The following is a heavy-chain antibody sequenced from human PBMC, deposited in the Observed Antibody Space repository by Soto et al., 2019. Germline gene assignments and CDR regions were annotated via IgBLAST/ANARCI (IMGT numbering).Heavy chain of an antibody. J-gene: IGHJ6*02. CDR3: ARSPDSSGYYPRWYYYGMDV. Sequence: QVQLQESGPGLVKPSGTLSLTCAVSGGSISSSNWWSWVRQPPGKGLEWIGEIYHSGSTNYNPSLTCRIPISVHHSKNPFPLHLSSVTAADTAVSYCARSPDSSGYYPRWYYYGMDVWGQGTTVTVSS. CDR2: IYHSGST. V-gene: IGHV4-4*02. D-gene: IGHD3-22*01. CDR1: GGSISSSNW.